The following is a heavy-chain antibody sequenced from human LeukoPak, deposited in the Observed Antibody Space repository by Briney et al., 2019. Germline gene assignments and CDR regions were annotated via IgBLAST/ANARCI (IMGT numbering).Heavy chain of an antibody. J-gene: IGHJ4*02. D-gene: IGHD6-13*01. V-gene: IGHV4-59*01. CDR1: GGSTGGYY. Sequence: SETLSLTCTVSGGSTGGYYWSWIRQPPGKGLEWIGYFYYSGSTNYNPSLKSRVTMSLDTSKKQLSLRLSSVTAADTAVYYCARVSASVAAADYYFDYWGQGTLVTVSS. CDR2: FYYSGST. CDR3: ARVSASVAAADYYFDY.